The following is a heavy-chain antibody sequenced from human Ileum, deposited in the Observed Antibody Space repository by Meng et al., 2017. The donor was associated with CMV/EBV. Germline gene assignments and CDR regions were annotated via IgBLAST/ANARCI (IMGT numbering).Heavy chain of an antibody. V-gene: IGHV3-30*02. D-gene: IGHD2-2*01. CDR3: ARRVVVPAAPYYFDS. CDR1: GFTFSSYG. Sequence: GESLKISCAASGFTFSSYGMHWVRQAPGKGLEWVAFIRYDGSNKYYADSVKGRFTISRDNSKNTLYLQMNSLRAEDTAVYYCARRVVVPAAPYYFDSWGQGTLVTVSS. J-gene: IGHJ4*02. CDR2: IRYDGSNK.